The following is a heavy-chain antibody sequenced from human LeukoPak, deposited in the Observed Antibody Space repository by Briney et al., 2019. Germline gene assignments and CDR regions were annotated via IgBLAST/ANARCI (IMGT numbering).Heavy chain of an antibody. J-gene: IGHJ3*02. CDR1: GFTFSSYG. Sequence: SGGSLRLSCAASGFTFSSYGMHWVRQAPGKGLEWVAVISYDGSNKYYADSVKGRFTISRDNSKNTLYLQMNSLRAEDTAVYYCASGNYSNFVGDAFDIWGQGTMVTVSS. V-gene: IGHV3-30*03. CDR2: ISYDGSNK. CDR3: ASGNYSNFVGDAFDI. D-gene: IGHD4-11*01.